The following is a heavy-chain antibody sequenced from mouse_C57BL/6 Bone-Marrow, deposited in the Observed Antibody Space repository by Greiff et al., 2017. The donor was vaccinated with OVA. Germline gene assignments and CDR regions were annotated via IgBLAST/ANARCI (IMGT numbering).Heavy chain of an antibody. CDR1: GYTFTSYW. CDR2: IHPNSGST. CDR3: AVYYDYDGY. D-gene: IGHD2-4*01. V-gene: IGHV1-64*01. Sequence: QVQLQQPGAELVKPGASVKLSCKASGYTFTSYWMHWVKQRPGQGLEWIGMIHPNSGSTNYNEKFKGKATLTVDKSSSTAYMQLSSLTSEDSAVYCCAVYYDYDGYWGQGTTLTVSS. J-gene: IGHJ2*01.